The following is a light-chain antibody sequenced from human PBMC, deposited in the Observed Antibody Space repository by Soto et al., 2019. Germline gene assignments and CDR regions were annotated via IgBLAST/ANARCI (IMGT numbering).Light chain of an antibody. CDR3: QQYGIPRGYT. V-gene: IGKV3-20*01. CDR1: QSVSSSY. CDR2: GAS. Sequence: EIVLTQSPGTLSLSPGERATLSCRASQSVSSSYLAWYQQKPGQAPRLLIYGASSRATGIPDRFSGSGSGTDFTVTISRLEPEDFAVYYCQQYGIPRGYTFGQGTKLEIK. J-gene: IGKJ2*01.